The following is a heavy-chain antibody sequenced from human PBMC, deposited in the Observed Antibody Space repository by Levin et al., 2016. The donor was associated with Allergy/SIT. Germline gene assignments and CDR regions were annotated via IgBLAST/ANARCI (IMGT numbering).Heavy chain of an antibody. CDR3: AREPHCSGGGCYGSWFDP. V-gene: IGHV4-31*03. J-gene: IGHJ5*02. Sequence: SETLSLTCTVSGGSISSGENYWSWIRQHPGKGLEWIGSIYYSGNTYYNPSLQGRVAISVDTSKNQFSLKVSSVIAADTAVYYCAREPHCSGGGCYGSWFDPWGQGTLVTVSS. D-gene: IGHD2-15*01. CDR2: IYYSGNT. CDR1: GGSISSGENY.